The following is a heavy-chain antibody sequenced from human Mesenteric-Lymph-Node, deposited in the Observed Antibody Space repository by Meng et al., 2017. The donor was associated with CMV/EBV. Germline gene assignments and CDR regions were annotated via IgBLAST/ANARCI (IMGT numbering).Heavy chain of an antibody. CDR3: ARDLAGSSSWYLNYGMDV. CDR1: GFSFNTYW. J-gene: IGHJ6*02. V-gene: IGHV3-7*01. CDR2: IKEDGTDS. Sequence: GGSLRLSCSASGFSFNTYWMTWVRQAPGKGLEWVANIKEDGTDSYHGVSVSGRFTISRDNAKNSLYLQMNGLRVEDTAVYYCARDLAGSSSWYLNYGMDVWGQGTTVTVSS. D-gene: IGHD6-13*01.